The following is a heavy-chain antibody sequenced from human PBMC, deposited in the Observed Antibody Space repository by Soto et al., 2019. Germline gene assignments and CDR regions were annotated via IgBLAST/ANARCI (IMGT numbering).Heavy chain of an antibody. V-gene: IGHV3-30*04. CDR1: GFTFSNHP. D-gene: IGHD3-22*01. Sequence: ESVGGVVQPGRSLRLFCVASGFTFSNHPMHWVRQAPGKGLEWVAVVSYDGKYKYFADSVKGRLILSRDNSKNTLYLQMSSLGAEDTAVYYCATYYDDVTCLYYFGMDVWGQGTTVTVSS. J-gene: IGHJ6*02. CDR3: ATYYDDVTCLYYFGMDV. CDR2: VSYDGKYK.